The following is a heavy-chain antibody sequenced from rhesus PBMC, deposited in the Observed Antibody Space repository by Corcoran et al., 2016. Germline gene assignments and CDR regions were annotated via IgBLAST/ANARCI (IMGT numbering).Heavy chain of an antibody. CDR3: ARDVGSWSPYFDY. Sequence: QVQLQESGPGVVKPSETLSLTCAVSGGSISSNYWSWIRQPPGKGLEWIGRIRSGGSTNYNPSLKSRVTISIDTSKNPFSLKLSSVTAADTAVYYCARDVGSWSPYFDYWGQGVLVTVSS. V-gene: IGHV4-160*01. CDR2: IRSGGST. J-gene: IGHJ4*01. D-gene: IGHD6-13*01. CDR1: GGSISSNY.